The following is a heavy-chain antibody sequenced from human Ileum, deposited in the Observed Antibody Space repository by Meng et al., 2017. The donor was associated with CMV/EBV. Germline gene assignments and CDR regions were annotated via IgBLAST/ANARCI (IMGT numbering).Heavy chain of an antibody. CDR1: GFTFSGYS. Sequence: ASGFTFSGYSMNWVRQAPGKRLEWVASISNDGSHKYYADSLQGRFAISRDNAKNSLSLQMNSLRAEDTAVYYCAKGPGIYNYVSFDYWGQGTLVTVSS. CDR3: AKGPGIYNYVSFDY. D-gene: IGHD5-18*01. J-gene: IGHJ4*02. CDR2: ISNDGSHK. V-gene: IGHV3-21*01.